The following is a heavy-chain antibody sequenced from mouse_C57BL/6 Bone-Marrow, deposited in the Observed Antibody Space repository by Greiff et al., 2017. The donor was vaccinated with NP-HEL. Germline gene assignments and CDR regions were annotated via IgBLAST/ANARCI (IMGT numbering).Heavy chain of an antibody. CDR1: GYTFTSYW. Sequence: QVQLQQPGAELVKPGASVKLSCKASGYTFTSYWMHWVKQRPGRGLEWIGRLDPNSGGTTYNEKFKSKATLTVDKPSSTAYVQLSSLTSEDSAVYDCARGSLPHYFDDWGQGTTLTVSS. D-gene: IGHD6-1*01. V-gene: IGHV1-72*01. CDR3: ARGSLPHYFDD. CDR2: LDPNSGGT. J-gene: IGHJ2*01.